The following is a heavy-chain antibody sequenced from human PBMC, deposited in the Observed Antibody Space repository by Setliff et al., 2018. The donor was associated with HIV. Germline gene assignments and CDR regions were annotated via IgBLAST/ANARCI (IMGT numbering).Heavy chain of an antibody. CDR3: ARGTAPRRGTNYGGNYPLDS. Sequence: PSETLSLTCTVSGASISSGGYYWSWIRQHPGKGLEWIGYIHYSGSTHYTPSLKSRVTISIDTSKHQFSLKLSSVTAADTAVYYCARGTAPRRGTNYGGNYPLDSWGQGTLVTVSS. V-gene: IGHV4-31*03. D-gene: IGHD4-17*01. CDR1: GASISSGGYY. J-gene: IGHJ4*02. CDR2: IHYSGST.